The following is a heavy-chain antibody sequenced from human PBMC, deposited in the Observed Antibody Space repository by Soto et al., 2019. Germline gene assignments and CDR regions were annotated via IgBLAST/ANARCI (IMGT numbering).Heavy chain of an antibody. CDR1: GFTFSSYA. Sequence: GGSLRLSCAASGFTFSSYAMSWVRQAPGKGLEWVSAISGSGGSTYYADSVKGRFTISRDNSKNTLYLQMNSLRAEDTAVYYCAKDVLRGSGSPHFDYWGQGTLVTVSS. CDR3: AKDVLRGSGSPHFDY. D-gene: IGHD3-10*01. J-gene: IGHJ4*02. CDR2: ISGSGGST. V-gene: IGHV3-23*01.